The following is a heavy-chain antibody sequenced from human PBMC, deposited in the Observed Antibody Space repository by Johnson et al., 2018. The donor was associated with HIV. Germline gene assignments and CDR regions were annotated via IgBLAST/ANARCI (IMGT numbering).Heavy chain of an antibody. CDR3: ARVLWFGELFSRACDI. Sequence: QVQLVESGGGVVQPGRSLRLSCAASGFTFSSYAMHWVRQAPGKGLEWVAVISYDGSNKYYADSVKGRFTISRDNSKNTLYLQMNSLRAEDTAVYYCARVLWFGELFSRACDIWGQGTMVTVSS. D-gene: IGHD3-10*01. CDR2: ISYDGSNK. CDR1: GFTFSSYA. V-gene: IGHV3-30-3*01. J-gene: IGHJ3*02.